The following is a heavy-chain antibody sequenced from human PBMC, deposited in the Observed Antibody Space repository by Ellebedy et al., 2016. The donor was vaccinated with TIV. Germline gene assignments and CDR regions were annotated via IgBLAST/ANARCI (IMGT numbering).Heavy chain of an antibody. J-gene: IGHJ4*02. Sequence: AASVQVSCKASVGTFSSHAISWVRQAPGQGLEWMGGIIPIFCTANYVQKFQGRVTITADESTSTAYMELSSLRSEDTAVYYCARGAVDYYGSGSYYQNDYWGQGTLVTVSS. CDR2: IIPIFCTA. CDR1: VGTFSSHA. V-gene: IGHV1-69*13. CDR3: ARGAVDYYGSGSYYQNDY. D-gene: IGHD3-10*01.